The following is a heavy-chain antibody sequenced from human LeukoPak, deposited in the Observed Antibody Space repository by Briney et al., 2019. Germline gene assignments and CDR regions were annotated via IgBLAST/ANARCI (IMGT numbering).Heavy chain of an antibody. CDR3: AREPDYYYYGMDV. Sequence: GGSLRLSCAASGFTVSSNYMSWVHQAPGKGLEWVSVIYSGGSTYYADSVKGRFTISRDNSKNTLYLQMNSLRAEDTAVYYCAREPDYYYYGMDVWGQGTTVTVSS. CDR2: IYSGGST. CDR1: GFTVSSNY. J-gene: IGHJ6*02. V-gene: IGHV3-66*01.